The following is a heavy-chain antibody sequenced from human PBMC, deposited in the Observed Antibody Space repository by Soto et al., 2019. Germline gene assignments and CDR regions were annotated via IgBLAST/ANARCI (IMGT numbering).Heavy chain of an antibody. J-gene: IGHJ4*02. CDR1: GGSISSYY. CDR2: IHYSGST. Sequence: SETLSLTCTVSGGSISSYYWSWIRQPPGKGLEWIGYIHYSGSTNYNPSLKSRVTISVDTSKNQFSLKLSSVTAADTAVYYCARDIDGSSSLGYWGQGTLVTVSS. V-gene: IGHV4-59*01. D-gene: IGHD3-3*01. CDR3: ARDIDGSSSLGY.